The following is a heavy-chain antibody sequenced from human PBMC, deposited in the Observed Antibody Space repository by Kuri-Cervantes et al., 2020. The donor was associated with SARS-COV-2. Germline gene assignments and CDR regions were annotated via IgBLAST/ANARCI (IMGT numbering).Heavy chain of an antibody. CDR2: INHSGST. V-gene: IGHV4-34*01. J-gene: IGHJ1*01. CDR3: ARHRPTGGYFQH. Sequence: ESLKTSCAVYGGSFSGYYWSWIRQPPGKGLEWIGEINHSGSTNYNQYLKSRVTISVDTSKNQFSLKLSSVTAADTAVYYCARHRPTGGYFQHWGQGTLVTVSS. D-gene: IGHD1-14*01. CDR1: GGSFSGYY.